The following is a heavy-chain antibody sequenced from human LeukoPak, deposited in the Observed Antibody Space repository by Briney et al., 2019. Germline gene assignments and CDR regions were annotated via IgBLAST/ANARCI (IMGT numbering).Heavy chain of an antibody. CDR1: SGSISSYY. V-gene: IGHV4-59*01. J-gene: IGHJ6*02. CDR3: ARFTGGYGMDV. CDR2: IYYSGGT. Sequence: PSETLSLTCTVSSGSISSYYWSWIRQPPGKGLEWIAYIYYSGGTNYNPSLKSRVTISVDTSKNQLSLKLSSVTAADTAVYYCARFTGGYGMDVWGQGTTVTVSS. D-gene: IGHD1-1*01.